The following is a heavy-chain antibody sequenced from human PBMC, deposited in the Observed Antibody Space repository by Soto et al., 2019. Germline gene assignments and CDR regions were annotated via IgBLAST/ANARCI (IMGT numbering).Heavy chain of an antibody. CDR3: ARRGSGSYYDY. CDR2: ISGSVGST. CDR1: GFPFSSYA. V-gene: IGHV3-23*01. D-gene: IGHD1-26*01. Sequence: EVQLLESGGGLVQPGGSLGLSCAAPGFPFSSYAVRWVRKAPGKGLEWVSAISGSVGSTYYADSVKGRFTISRDNSKNTVYLQMNSLRGEDTAVYYCARRGSGSYYDYWGQGTLVTVSS. J-gene: IGHJ4*02.